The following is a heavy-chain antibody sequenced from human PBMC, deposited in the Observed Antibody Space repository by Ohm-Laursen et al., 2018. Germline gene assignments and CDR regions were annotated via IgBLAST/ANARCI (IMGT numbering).Heavy chain of an antibody. CDR1: GYTFDSFG. CDR2: ISPYSGQT. Sequence: ASVKVSCKASGYTFDSFGITWVRQAPGQGLEWMGWISPYSGQTKYALKLQGRVTMTTDTSTSTAYMDVRGLRSDDTAVYYCACRTGDYYDYWGQGSLVTVSS. V-gene: IGHV1-18*01. D-gene: IGHD3/OR15-3a*01. CDR3: ACRTGDYYDY. J-gene: IGHJ4*02.